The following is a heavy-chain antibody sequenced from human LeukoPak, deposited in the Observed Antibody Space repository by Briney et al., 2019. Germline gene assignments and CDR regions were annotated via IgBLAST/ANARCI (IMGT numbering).Heavy chain of an antibody. V-gene: IGHV3-21*04. CDR1: GFAFETYT. CDR3: AKGLFSGYDKYLDS. CDR2: ISSTSSDI. Sequence: KPGGSLRLSCVASGFAFETYTMNWVRQAPGKGLEWVSFISSTSSDINYADSVRGRFTISRDNAKNSLFLQMDSLRVEDTAVYYCAKGLFSGYDKYLDSWGQGTLVTVSS. J-gene: IGHJ4*02. D-gene: IGHD5-12*01.